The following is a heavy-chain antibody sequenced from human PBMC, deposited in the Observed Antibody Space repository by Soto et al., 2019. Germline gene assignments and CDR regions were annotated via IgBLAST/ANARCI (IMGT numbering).Heavy chain of an antibody. D-gene: IGHD3-22*01. CDR2: IYHSGST. V-gene: IGHV4-30-2*01. Sequence: SETLSLTCVVSGGSISSGGYSWSWIRQPPGKGLEWIGYIYHSGSTYYNPSLKSRVTISVVRSKNQFSLKLSSVTAADTAVYYCARVDYDSTWFDPWGQGTLVTVSS. CDR3: ARVDYDSTWFDP. J-gene: IGHJ5*02. CDR1: GGSISSGGYS.